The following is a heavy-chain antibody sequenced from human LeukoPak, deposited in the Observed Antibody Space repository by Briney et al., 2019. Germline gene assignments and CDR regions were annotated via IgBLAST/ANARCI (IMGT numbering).Heavy chain of an antibody. CDR3: VRGTVTTRRWFDP. V-gene: IGHV4-39*07. CDR1: GGSISSSSYY. Sequence: PSETLSLTCTVSGGSISSSSYYWGWIRQPPGKGLEWIGSLYYSGSTYYNSSRKSRVTISVDTSKNQFSLKLSSVTAADTAVYYCVRGTVTTRRWFDPWGQGTLVTVSS. D-gene: IGHD4-17*01. CDR2: LYYSGST. J-gene: IGHJ5*02.